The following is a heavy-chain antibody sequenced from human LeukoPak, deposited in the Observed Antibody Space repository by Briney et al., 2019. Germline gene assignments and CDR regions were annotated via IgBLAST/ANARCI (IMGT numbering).Heavy chain of an antibody. D-gene: IGHD5-18*01. J-gene: IGHJ3*02. CDR1: GFTFSSYA. V-gene: IGHV3-30*04. Sequence: GRSLRLSCAASGFTFSSYAMHWVRQAPGKGLEWVAVISYDGSNKYYADSVKGRFTISRDNSKNTLYLQMNSLRAEDTAVYYCARDLVSGYSYGAREAFDIRGQGTMVTVSS. CDR3: ARDLVSGYSYGAREAFDI. CDR2: ISYDGSNK.